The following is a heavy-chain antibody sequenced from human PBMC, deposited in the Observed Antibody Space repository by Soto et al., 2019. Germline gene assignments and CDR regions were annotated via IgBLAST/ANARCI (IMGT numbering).Heavy chain of an antibody. V-gene: IGHV3-30*18. CDR3: AKAESINYYYYGMDV. Sequence: PGGSLRLSCATSGFTFSSYGMHWVRQAPGKGLEWVAVISYDGSNKYYADSVKGRSTISRDNSRNTLYLQMNSLRAEDTAVYYCAKAESINYYYYGMDVWGQGTTVTVSS. CDR2: ISYDGSNK. J-gene: IGHJ6*02. CDR1: GFTFSSYG.